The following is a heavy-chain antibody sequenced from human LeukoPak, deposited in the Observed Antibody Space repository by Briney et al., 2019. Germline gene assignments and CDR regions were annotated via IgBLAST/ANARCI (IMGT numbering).Heavy chain of an antibody. CDR1: GFTFGSYA. Sequence: GGSLRLSCAASGFTFGSYAMHWVRQAPGKGLEWVAVISYDGSNKYYADSVKGRFTISRDNAKNSLYLQMNSLRAEDTAVYYCARVGGSSWYGAFDIWGQGTMVTVSS. V-gene: IGHV3-30-3*01. CDR2: ISYDGSNK. CDR3: ARVGGSSWYGAFDI. D-gene: IGHD6-13*01. J-gene: IGHJ3*02.